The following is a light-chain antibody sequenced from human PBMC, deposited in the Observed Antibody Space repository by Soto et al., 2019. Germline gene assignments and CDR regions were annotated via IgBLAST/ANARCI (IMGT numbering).Light chain of an antibody. CDR1: QSVSSY. CDR2: DAS. J-gene: IGKJ1*01. V-gene: IGKV3-11*01. Sequence: EIVLTQSPATLSLSPGERATLSCLASQSVSSYLAWYQQKPGQAPRLLIYDASNRATGIPARFSGSGSGTDFTLTISSLEPEDFAVYCCQQYNNWPPTFGQGTKVDIK. CDR3: QQYNNWPPT.